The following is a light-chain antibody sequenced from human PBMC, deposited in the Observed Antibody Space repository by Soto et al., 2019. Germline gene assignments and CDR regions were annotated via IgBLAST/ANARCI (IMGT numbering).Light chain of an antibody. CDR1: QSVSSSY. CDR2: GAS. V-gene: IGKV3-20*01. J-gene: IGKJ4*01. Sequence: EIVLTQSPGTLSLSPGERATLSCRASQSVSSSYLARYQQKPGQAPRLLIYGASSRATGIPDRFSGSGSGTDFTLTISRLEPEDFAVYYCQQYGSSPLTFGGRTKVEIK. CDR3: QQYGSSPLT.